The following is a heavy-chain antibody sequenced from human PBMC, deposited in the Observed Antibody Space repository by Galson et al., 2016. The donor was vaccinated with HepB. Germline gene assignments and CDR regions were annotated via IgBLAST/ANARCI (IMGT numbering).Heavy chain of an antibody. Sequence: SVKVSCKVSGYSLNELSMHWVRQAPGKGLEWMGGFEPEAGKTIYAQTFQGRVTMTEDTSTDAAYVELRSLRYEDTAVYYCVTKSGTLLHYCGQGTLVTVSS. CDR3: VTKSGTLLHY. V-gene: IGHV1-24*01. CDR2: FEPEAGKT. D-gene: IGHD1-26*01. J-gene: IGHJ4*02. CDR1: GYSLNELS.